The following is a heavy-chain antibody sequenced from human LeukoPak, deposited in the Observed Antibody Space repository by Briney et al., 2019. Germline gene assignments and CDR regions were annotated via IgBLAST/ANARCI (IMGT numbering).Heavy chain of an antibody. V-gene: IGHV1-2*04. CDR3: ARDVTSTPNWEFDY. CDR1: GYTFADYF. CDR2: INPNSGGT. J-gene: IGHJ4*02. Sequence: GASVKVSCKGFGYTFADYFIHWVRQAPGQGLEWTGRINPNSGGTEYAPKFQGWVTMTRDTSISTAYVEVSRLISDDTAVYYCARDVTSTPNWEFDYWGQGTLVIVSS. D-gene: IGHD1-26*01.